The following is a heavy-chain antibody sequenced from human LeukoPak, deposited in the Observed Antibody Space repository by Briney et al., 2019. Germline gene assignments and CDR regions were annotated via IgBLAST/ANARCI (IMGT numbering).Heavy chain of an antibody. V-gene: IGHV3-7*01. J-gene: IGHJ6*02. Sequence: AGSLRRSGAASGFTFDDYGMSWVRQAPGKGLEWVANIKHDGSETNYVDSVKVRFTISRANAKNSLHLQMNSLRVKDTAAYYCAKNGGPHGMDVWGQGNTVTVSS. D-gene: IGHD3-16*01. CDR3: AKNGGPHGMDV. CDR1: GFTFDDYG. CDR2: IKHDGSET.